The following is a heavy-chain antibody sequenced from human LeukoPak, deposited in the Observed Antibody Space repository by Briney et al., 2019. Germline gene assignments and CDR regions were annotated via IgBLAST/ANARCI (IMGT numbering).Heavy chain of an antibody. CDR2: IYYSGST. CDR1: GGSISSYY. Sequence: SETLSLTCTVSGGSISSYYWSWIRQPPGKGLEWIGYIYYSGSTNYNPSLKSRVTISVDTSKNQFSLKLSSVTAADTAVYYCARVIGDYGGNGNWFDPWGQGTLVTVSS. V-gene: IGHV4-59*01. J-gene: IGHJ5*02. CDR3: ARVIGDYGGNGNWFDP. D-gene: IGHD4-23*01.